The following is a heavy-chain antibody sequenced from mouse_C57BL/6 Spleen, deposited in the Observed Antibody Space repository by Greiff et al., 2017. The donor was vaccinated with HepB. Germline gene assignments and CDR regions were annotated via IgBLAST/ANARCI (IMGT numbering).Heavy chain of an antibody. D-gene: IGHD2-4*01. CDR1: GYSITSGYY. Sequence: EVQLQQSGPGLVKPSQSLSLTCSVTGYSITSGYYWNWIRQFPGNKLEWMGYISYDGSNNYNPSLKNRISITRDTSKNQFFLKLNSVTTEDTATYDCARDDDYDVTSFAYWGQGTLVTVSA. CDR3: ARDDDYDVTSFAY. CDR2: ISYDGSN. J-gene: IGHJ3*01. V-gene: IGHV3-6*01.